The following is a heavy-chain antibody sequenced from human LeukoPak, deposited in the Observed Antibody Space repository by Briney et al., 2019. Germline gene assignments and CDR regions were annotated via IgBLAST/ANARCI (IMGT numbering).Heavy chain of an antibody. Sequence: EASVKVSCKASGGTFSSYAISWVRQAPGQGLEWMGGIIPIFGTANYAQKFQGRVTITADKSTSTAYMELSSLRSEDTAVYYCARIGRYYDSSGYPPRGYYYYYMDVWGKGTTVTVSS. D-gene: IGHD3-22*01. V-gene: IGHV1-69*06. CDR2: IIPIFGTA. CDR3: ARIGRYYDSSGYPPRGYYYYYMDV. J-gene: IGHJ6*03. CDR1: GGTFSSYA.